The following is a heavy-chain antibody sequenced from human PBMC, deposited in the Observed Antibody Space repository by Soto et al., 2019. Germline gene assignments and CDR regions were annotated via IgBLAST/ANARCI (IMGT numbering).Heavy chain of an antibody. CDR1: GYPFSSNG. J-gene: IGHJ3*02. Sequence: QAQLVQSGVEVKKPGASVKVSCKASGYPFSSNGISWVRQAPGRGLEWMGWIGVYSGSTNYAQKFQGRVSMTTDTSTVTAYMELRSLRSDDTAVYFCAREGGPTTADAFDIWGQGTMVVVST. D-gene: IGHD1-26*01. CDR2: IGVYSGST. V-gene: IGHV1-18*04. CDR3: AREGGPTTADAFDI.